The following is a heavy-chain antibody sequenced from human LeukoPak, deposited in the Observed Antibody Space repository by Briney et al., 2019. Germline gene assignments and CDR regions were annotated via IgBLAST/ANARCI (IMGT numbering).Heavy chain of an antibody. CDR1: GYTFTTYY. D-gene: IGHD3-9*01. V-gene: IGHV1-2*02. J-gene: IGHJ4*02. CDR3: ARSYDILTGYYPFDY. CDR2: INPNSGGT. Sequence: ASVKVSCKASGYTFTTYYMHWVRQAPGQGLEWMGWINPNSGGTNYVQKFQGRVTMTRDTSISTAYMELSRLRSDDTAVYYCARSYDILTGYYPFDYWGQGTPVTVSS.